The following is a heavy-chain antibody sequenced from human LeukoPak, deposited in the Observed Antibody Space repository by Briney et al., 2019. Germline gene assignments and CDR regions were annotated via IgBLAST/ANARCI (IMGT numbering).Heavy chain of an antibody. CDR2: IYYSGST. Sequence: PSETLSLACTVSGGSISSSSYYWGWIRQPPGKGLEWIGGIYYSGSTYYNPSLKGRVTISVDTSKNQFSLKLSSVTAADTAVYYCARAYYYYYYMDVWGKGTTVTVSS. CDR3: ARAYYYYYYMDV. V-gene: IGHV4-39*07. J-gene: IGHJ6*03. CDR1: GGSISSSSYY.